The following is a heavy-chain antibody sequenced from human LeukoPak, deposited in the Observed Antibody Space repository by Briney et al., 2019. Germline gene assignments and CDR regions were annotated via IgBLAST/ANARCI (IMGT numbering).Heavy chain of an antibody. Sequence: GASVKVSCKASGYTFTSYAMHWVRQAPAQRLEWMGWINAGNGNTKYSQKFQGRVTITRDTSASTAYMELSSLRSEDTAVYYCARVGSWLVGYFDYWGQGTLVTVSS. J-gene: IGHJ4*02. V-gene: IGHV1-3*01. D-gene: IGHD6-19*01. CDR1: GYTFTSYA. CDR2: INAGNGNT. CDR3: ARVGSWLVGYFDY.